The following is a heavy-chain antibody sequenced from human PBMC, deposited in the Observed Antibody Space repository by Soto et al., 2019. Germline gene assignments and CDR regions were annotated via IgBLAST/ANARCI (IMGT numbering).Heavy chain of an antibody. D-gene: IGHD4-17*01. CDR2: VFIGGTT. CDR3: ARGRYGDPREYFQY. CDR1: GFTVSSSQ. J-gene: IGHJ1*01. V-gene: IGHV3-53*01. Sequence: GSLRLSCAASGFTVSSSQMTWVRQAPGKALEWVSVVFIGGTTQYAVSVKGRFTISRDNAKNSLYLQMNSLRAEDTAVYYCARGRYGDPREYFQYWGQGTLVTGSS.